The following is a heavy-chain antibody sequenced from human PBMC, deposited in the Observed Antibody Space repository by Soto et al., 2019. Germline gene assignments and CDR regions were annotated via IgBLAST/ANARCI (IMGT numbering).Heavy chain of an antibody. J-gene: IGHJ6*02. D-gene: IGHD6-13*01. CDR3: ARVGRKQLVRYYYYGMDV. CDR1: GYTFTSYG. V-gene: IGHV1-18*01. CDR2: ISAYNGNT. Sequence: GDSVKVSCKASGYTFTSYGISWVRQAPGQGLEWMGWISAYNGNTNYAQKLQGRVTMATDTSTSTAYMELRSLRSDDTAVYYCARVGRKQLVRYYYYGMDVWGQGTTVTV.